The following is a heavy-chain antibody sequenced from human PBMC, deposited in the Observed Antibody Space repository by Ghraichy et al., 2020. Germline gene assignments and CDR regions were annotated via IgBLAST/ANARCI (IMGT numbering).Heavy chain of an antibody. Sequence: SETLSLTCAVYGGSFSGYYWSWIRQPPGKGLEWIGEINHSGSTNYNPPLKSRVTISVDTSKNQFSLKLSSVTAADTAVYYCARGPLEQACYDYWGQGTLVTGSS. CDR1: GGSFSGYY. D-gene: IGHD1/OR15-1a*01. CDR3: ARGPLEQACYDY. V-gene: IGHV4-34*01. J-gene: IGHJ4*02. CDR2: INHSGST.